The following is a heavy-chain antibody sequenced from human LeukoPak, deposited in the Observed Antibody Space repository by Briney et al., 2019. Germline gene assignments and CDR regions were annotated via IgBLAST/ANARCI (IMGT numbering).Heavy chain of an antibody. D-gene: IGHD5-24*01. Sequence: GGSLRISCVAPGFPLSSYWMTWGRPAPGKGLEWVANIKQDGSKKSYVDSVKGRFTTSRDNAKNSLYLQMNSLRAEDTAIYYCTRVGYIDEGIDYWGQGILVTVSS. CDR1: GFPLSSYW. CDR3: TRVGYIDEGIDY. CDR2: IKQDGSKK. V-gene: IGHV3-7*04. J-gene: IGHJ4*02.